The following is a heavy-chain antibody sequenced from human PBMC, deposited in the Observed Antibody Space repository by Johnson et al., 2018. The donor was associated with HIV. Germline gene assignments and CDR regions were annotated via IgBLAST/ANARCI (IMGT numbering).Heavy chain of an antibody. Sequence: VQLVESGGGLVQPGGSLRLSCAASGFTFSSYAMHWVRQAPGKGLEWVSGITWNGGSTGYADSVKGRFTISRDNAKNSLYLQMNSLRAEDTALYYCARDVVGATRAFDIWGQGTMVTVSS. CDR3: ARDVVGATRAFDI. J-gene: IGHJ3*02. D-gene: IGHD1-26*01. V-gene: IGHV3-20*04. CDR1: GFTFSSYA. CDR2: ITWNGGST.